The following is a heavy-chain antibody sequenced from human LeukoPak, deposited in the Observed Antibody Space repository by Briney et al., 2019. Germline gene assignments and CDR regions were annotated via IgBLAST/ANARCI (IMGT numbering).Heavy chain of an antibody. Sequence: SEILSLTCTVSGDSISSYYWSWIRQPPGKGLEWIGYIYTSGGTNYIPSLKGRVTISIDTSKNQFSLKLSSVTAADSAVYYCARLTRLSTSPDRYYLDYWGQGTLVTVSS. CDR3: ARLTRLSTSPDRYYLDY. CDR1: GDSISSYY. D-gene: IGHD6-6*01. V-gene: IGHV4-4*09. J-gene: IGHJ4*02. CDR2: IYTSGGT.